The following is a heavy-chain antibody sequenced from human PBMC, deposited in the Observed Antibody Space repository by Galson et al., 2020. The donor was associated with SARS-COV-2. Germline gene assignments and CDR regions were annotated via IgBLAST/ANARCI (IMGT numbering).Heavy chain of an antibody. V-gene: IGHV3-74*01. D-gene: IGHD3-10*01. CDR3: ATTYLLWFGDCY. CDR2: INSDGSST. Sequence: GGSLRLSCAASGFTFSSYWMHWVRQAPGKGLVWVSRINSDGSSTSYADSVKGRFTISRDNAKNTLYLQMNSLRAEDTAVYYCATTYLLWFGDCYWGQGTLVTVSS. J-gene: IGHJ4*02. CDR1: GFTFSSYW.